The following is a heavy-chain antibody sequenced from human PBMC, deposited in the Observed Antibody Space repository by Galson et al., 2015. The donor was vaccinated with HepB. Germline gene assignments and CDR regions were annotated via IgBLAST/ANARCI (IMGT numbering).Heavy chain of an antibody. CDR1: GFTFSSYA. J-gene: IGHJ1*01. Sequence: SLRLSCAASGFTFSSYAMSWVRQAPGKGLVWVSAISGSGGSTYYADSVKGRFTISRDNSKNTLYLQMNSLRAEDTAVYYCAKVPTTVVTPEYFQHWGQGTLVTVST. CDR2: ISGSGGST. D-gene: IGHD4-23*01. CDR3: AKVPTTVVTPEYFQH. V-gene: IGHV3-23*01.